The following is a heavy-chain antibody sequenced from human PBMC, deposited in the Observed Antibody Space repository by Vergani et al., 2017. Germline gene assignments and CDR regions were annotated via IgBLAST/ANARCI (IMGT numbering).Heavy chain of an antibody. CDR1: GFTFSSYA. V-gene: IGHV3-23*01. CDR3: AKLPFIVVVPHANNXMDV. CDR2: ISGSGGST. Sequence: EVQLLESGGGLVQPGGSLRLSCAASGFTFSSYAMSWVRQAPGKGLEWVSAISGSGGSTYYADSVKGRFTISRDNSKNTLYLQMNSLRAEDTAVYYCAKLPFIVVVPHANNXMDVWGKGTTVTVSS. D-gene: IGHD2-2*01. J-gene: IGHJ6*03.